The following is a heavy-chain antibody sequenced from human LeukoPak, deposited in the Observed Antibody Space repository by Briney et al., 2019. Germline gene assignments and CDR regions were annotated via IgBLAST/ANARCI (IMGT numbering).Heavy chain of an antibody. CDR2: IHHSGNT. CDR1: GGSISSDYYY. J-gene: IGHJ4*02. CDR3: VSFPYSGYFGD. D-gene: IGHD1-26*01. Sequence: SQTLSLTCAVSGGSISSDYYYWSWIRQPPGKGLEWIGYIHHSGNTYYNPSLKSRLIISVDTSKNQFSLKLTSVTAADTAVYHCVSFPYSGYFGDGGQAILVTVPS. V-gene: IGHV4-30-4*08.